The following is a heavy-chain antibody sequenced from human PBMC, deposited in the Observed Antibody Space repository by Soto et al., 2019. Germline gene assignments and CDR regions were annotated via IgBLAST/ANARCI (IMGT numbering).Heavy chain of an antibody. CDR1: VGSFGGYY. D-gene: IGHD3-3*01. J-gene: IGHJ5*02. Sequence: PSGALSLICAFYVGSFGGYYWSWFRQPPGKGRVWIGDINHSGSTNYNPSLKSRVTISVATSKNQFSLKLSSVAAADTAVYYCARGLGDFWSGKYRRVITPCNWFDPWGQGTLVTVSS. CDR3: ARGLGDFWSGKYRRVITPCNWFDP. CDR2: INHSGST. V-gene: IGHV4-34*01.